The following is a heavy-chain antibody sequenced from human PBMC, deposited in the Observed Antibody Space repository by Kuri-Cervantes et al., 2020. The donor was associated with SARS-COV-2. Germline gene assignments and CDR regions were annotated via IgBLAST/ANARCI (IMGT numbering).Heavy chain of an antibody. J-gene: IGHJ5*02. CDR2: IYYSGST. CDR3: ARDRFYYDSHWFDP. CDR1: GGSISSHY. Sequence: SETLSLTCTVSGGSISSHYWSWIRQPPGKGLEWIGYIYYSGSTNYNPSLKSRVTISVDTSKNQFSLKLSSVTAADTAVYYCARDRFYYDSHWFDPWGQGTLVTVSS. V-gene: IGHV4-59*11. D-gene: IGHD3-22*01.